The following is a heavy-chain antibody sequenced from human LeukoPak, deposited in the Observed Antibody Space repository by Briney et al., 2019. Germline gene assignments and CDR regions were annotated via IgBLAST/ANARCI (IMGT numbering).Heavy chain of an antibody. D-gene: IGHD6-6*01. J-gene: IGHJ4*02. V-gene: IGHV4-59*01. CDR3: AGVSHIAALAY. CDR2: IYYSGST. Sequence: KSSETLSLTCTVSGGSISSYYWSWIRQPPGKGLEWIGYIYYSGSTNYNPSLKSRVTISVDTSKNQFSLKLSSVTAADTAVYYCAGVSHIAALAYWGQGTLVTVSS. CDR1: GGSISSYY.